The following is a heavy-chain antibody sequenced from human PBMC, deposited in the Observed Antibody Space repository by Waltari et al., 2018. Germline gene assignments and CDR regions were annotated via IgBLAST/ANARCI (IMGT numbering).Heavy chain of an antibody. CDR2: INHSGST. D-gene: IGHD4-4*01. J-gene: IGHJ4*02. CDR1: AGSFIGYS. CDR3: ARRIMTTVTVDY. Sequence: QVQLQQWGAGLLKPSYTLSLTCAVYAGSFIGYSWTWTRQPLGKGLEWIGEINHSGSTNYNPSLKSRVTISVDTSKNQFSLKLSSVTAADTAVYYCARRIMTTVTVDYWGQGTLVTVSS. V-gene: IGHV4-34*01.